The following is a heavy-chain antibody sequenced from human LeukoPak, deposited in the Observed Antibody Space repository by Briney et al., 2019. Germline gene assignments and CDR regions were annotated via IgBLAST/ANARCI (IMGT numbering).Heavy chain of an antibody. CDR2: ISAHNGNT. Sequence: GASVKVSCKASAYTFTNYGIAWVRQAPGQGLEWMGWISAHNGNTNYAQKLQGRVTITTDTSTSTAYMELRSLASDDTAVYYCARDGYFDHWGQGTLVTVSS. CDR1: AYTFTNYG. J-gene: IGHJ4*02. V-gene: IGHV1-18*01. CDR3: ARDGYFDH.